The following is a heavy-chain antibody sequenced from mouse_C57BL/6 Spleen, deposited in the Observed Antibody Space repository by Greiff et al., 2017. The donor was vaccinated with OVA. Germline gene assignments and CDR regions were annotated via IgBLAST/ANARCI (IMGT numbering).Heavy chain of an antibody. Sequence: VQLQQSGAELARPGASVKLSCKASGYTFTSYGISWVKQRTGQGLEWIGEIYPRSGNTYYNEKFKGKATLTADKSSSTAYMELRSLTSEDSAVYFCARSGYDYDWYCDVWGTGTTVTVSS. CDR1: GYTFTSYG. D-gene: IGHD2-4*01. J-gene: IGHJ1*03. CDR3: ARSGYDYDWYCDV. CDR2: IYPRSGNT. V-gene: IGHV1-81*01.